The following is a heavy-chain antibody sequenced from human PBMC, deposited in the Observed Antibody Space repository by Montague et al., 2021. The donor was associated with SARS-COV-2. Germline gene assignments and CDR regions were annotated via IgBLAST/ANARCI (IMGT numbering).Heavy chain of an antibody. J-gene: IGHJ6*02. Sequence: SETLSLTCTVSGGSISSSSYYWGWIRQPPGKGLLWIGSIYYSGSTYYNPSLKSRVPISVDTSKNQFSLKLSSVTAADTAVYYCARQVHTERYYHYYGMDVWGQGTTVTVSS. V-gene: IGHV4-39*01. CDR2: IYYSGST. CDR1: GGSISSSSYY. D-gene: IGHD6-25*01. CDR3: ARQVHTERYYHYYGMDV.